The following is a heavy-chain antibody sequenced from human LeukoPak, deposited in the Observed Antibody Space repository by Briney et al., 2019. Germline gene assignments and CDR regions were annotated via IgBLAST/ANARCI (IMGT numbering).Heavy chain of an antibody. Sequence: RASLKVSCKASGGTLSSYAISWVRQDPGQGLEWMGGIIPIFGTATYAQPFQGRVTITADESTSTAYMELSSLRSEGTAVYYCARVVYDYYYYMDVWGKGTTVTISS. CDR3: ARVVYDYYYYMDV. CDR1: GGTLSSYA. J-gene: IGHJ6*03. V-gene: IGHV1-69*13. CDR2: IIPIFGTA. D-gene: IGHD3-16*01.